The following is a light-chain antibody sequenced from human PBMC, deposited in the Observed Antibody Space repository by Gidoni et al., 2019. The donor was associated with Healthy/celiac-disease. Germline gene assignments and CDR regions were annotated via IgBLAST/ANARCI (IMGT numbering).Light chain of an antibody. CDR1: QSMSSW. Sequence: DIQMPQSPSTLSASVGDRVTITCGASQSMSSWLAWYQQKPGKAPKLLIYDASSLESGVPSRFSGSGSGTEFTLTISSLQPDDFATYYCQQYNRYWTFGQGTKVEIK. CDR2: DAS. CDR3: QQYNRYWT. J-gene: IGKJ1*01. V-gene: IGKV1-5*01.